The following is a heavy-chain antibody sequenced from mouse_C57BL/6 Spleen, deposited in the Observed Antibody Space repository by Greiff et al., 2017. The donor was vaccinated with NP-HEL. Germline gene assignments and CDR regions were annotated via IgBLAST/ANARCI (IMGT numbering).Heavy chain of an antibody. Sequence: DVMLVESGEGLVKPGGSLKLSCAASGFTFSSYAMSWVRQTPEKRLEWVAYISSGGDYIYYADTVKGRFTISRDNARNTLYLQMSSLKSEDTAMYYCTRDDYAPPYAMDYWGQGTSVTVSS. CDR3: TRDDYAPPYAMDY. CDR2: ISSGGDYI. J-gene: IGHJ4*01. V-gene: IGHV5-9-1*02. D-gene: IGHD2-4*01. CDR1: GFTFSSYA.